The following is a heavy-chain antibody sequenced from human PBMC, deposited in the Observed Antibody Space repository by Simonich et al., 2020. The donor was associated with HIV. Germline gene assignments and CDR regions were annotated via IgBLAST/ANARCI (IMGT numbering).Heavy chain of an antibody. V-gene: IGHV4-34*01. CDR1: GGSFSGYY. J-gene: IGHJ4*02. CDR3: ARRGGYAFDY. Sequence: QVHLQQWGAGLLKPSETLSLTCAVYGGSFSGYYWNWVRQPPGKGLEWIGEINHRGSTDYNSSLKSRVTISVDTSKNQFSLKLSSVTAADTAMYYCARRGGYAFDYWGQGTLVTVSS. D-gene: IGHD5-12*01. CDR2: INHRGST.